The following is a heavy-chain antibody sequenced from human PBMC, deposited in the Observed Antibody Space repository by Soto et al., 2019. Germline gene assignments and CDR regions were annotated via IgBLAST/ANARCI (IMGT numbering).Heavy chain of an antibody. D-gene: IGHD3-22*01. CDR1: GFTFSSYS. CDR2: ISSSSSTI. J-gene: IGHJ4*02. V-gene: IGHV3-48*02. CDR3: ARDQYYDSSGYYYGIGFDY. Sequence: GGSLRLSCAASGFTFSSYSMNWVRQAPGKGLEWVSYISSSSSTIYYADSVKGRFTISRDNAKNSLYLQMNSLRDEDTAVYYCARDQYYDSSGYYYGIGFDYWGQGTLVNVSS.